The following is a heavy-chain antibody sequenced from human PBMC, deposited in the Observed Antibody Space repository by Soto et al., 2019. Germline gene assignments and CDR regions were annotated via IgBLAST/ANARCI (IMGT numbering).Heavy chain of an antibody. CDR2: IYPGDSDT. D-gene: IGHD6-13*01. J-gene: IGHJ4*02. Sequence: GESRQVSIGSSVYSFTICWLRWMSQLPGKGLEWMGIIYPGDSDTRYSPSFQGQVTISADKSISTAYLQWSSLKASDTAMYYCARNPIAAAGTHFDYRGQGTLVTVSS. CDR1: VYSFTICW. V-gene: IGHV5-51*03. CDR3: ARNPIAAAGTHFDY.